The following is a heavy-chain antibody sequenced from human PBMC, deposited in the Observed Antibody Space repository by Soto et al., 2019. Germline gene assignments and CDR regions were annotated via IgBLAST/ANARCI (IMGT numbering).Heavy chain of an antibody. CDR2: SIPILGIV. V-gene: IGHV1-69*02. CDR1: GGTFSSYT. Sequence: QVQLVQSGAEVKKPGSSVKVSCKDSGGTFSSYTISWVRQAPGQGLEWMGRSIPILGIVNYAQKFQGRVTITADKATSTAYMELRSLRSEDTAVYYCARVCSGGSCYSGNRDILDAFDIWGQGTMVTVSS. J-gene: IGHJ3*02. CDR3: ARVCSGGSCYSGNRDILDAFDI. D-gene: IGHD2-15*01.